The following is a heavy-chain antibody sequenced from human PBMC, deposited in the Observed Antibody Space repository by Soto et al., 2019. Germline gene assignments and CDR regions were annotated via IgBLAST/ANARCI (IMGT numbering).Heavy chain of an antibody. CDR2: IYYSGGT. D-gene: IGHD5-12*01. CDR1: GGSISRGGYY. J-gene: IGHJ6*03. Sequence: QVQLQESGPGLVKPSQTLSLTCTVSGGSISRGGYYWSWIRQHPGKGLEWIGYIYYSGGTYYNPSLKSRVTISVDTSENQFSLRLSSVTTADTAVYYCAMKDSGYADYMDVWGKGTTVTVSS. V-gene: IGHV4-31*03. CDR3: AMKDSGYADYMDV.